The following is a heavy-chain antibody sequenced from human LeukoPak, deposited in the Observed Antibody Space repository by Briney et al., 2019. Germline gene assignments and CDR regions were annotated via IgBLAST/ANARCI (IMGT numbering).Heavy chain of an antibody. V-gene: IGHV3-20*04. CDR3: AGYGDYGAFDI. Sequence: GGSLRLSCAASGFTFDDYGMSWVRQAPGKGLEWVSGINWNGGSTGYADSVKGRFTISRDNAKNSLYLQMNSLRAEDTAVYYCAGYGDYGAFDIWGQGTMVTVSS. CDR2: INWNGGST. D-gene: IGHD4-17*01. CDR1: GFTFDDYG. J-gene: IGHJ3*02.